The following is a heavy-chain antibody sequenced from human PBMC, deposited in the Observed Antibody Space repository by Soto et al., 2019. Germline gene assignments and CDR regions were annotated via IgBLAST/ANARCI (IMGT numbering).Heavy chain of an antibody. CDR3: ARAYGDYPHDAFDI. CDR1: GYTFTSYA. J-gene: IGHJ3*02. V-gene: IGHV1-3*01. D-gene: IGHD4-17*01. Sequence: GASVKVSCKASGYTFTSYAMHWVRQAPGQRLEWMGWINAGNGNTKYSQKFQGRVTITRDTSASTAYMEMSSLRSEDTAVYYCARAYGDYPHDAFDIWGQGTMVTVSS. CDR2: INAGNGNT.